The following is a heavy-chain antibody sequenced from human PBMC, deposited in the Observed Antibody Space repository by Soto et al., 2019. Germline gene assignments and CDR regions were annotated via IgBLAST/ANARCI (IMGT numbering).Heavy chain of an antibody. CDR2: FIPIFGTA. Sequence: QVQLVQSGAEVKKPGSSVKVSCKASGGTFSSYAISWVRQAPGQGLEWMGGFIPIFGTANYAQKFQGRVTITADESTSTAYMELSSLRSEDTAVYYCAGKDTIFGVVTWFDPWGQGTLVTVSS. CDR3: AGKDTIFGVVTWFDP. J-gene: IGHJ5*02. D-gene: IGHD3-3*01. CDR1: GGTFSSYA. V-gene: IGHV1-69*01.